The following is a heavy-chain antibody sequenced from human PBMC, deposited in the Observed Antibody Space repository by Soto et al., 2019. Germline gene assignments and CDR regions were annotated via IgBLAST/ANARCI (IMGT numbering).Heavy chain of an antibody. CDR1: AASHSPYY. Sequence: PSETLSPTFCVPAASHSPYYFGRFRQPPGQGREWIAYIDYSGSTNYNPSLNSRVTISVDSSKSQFSLKLTSLTAADTAVYYGARAVAVASWCDPWGYGTLVTVS. V-gene: IGHV4-59*01. D-gene: IGHD6-19*01. CDR2: IDYSGST. J-gene: IGHJ5*02. CDR3: ARAVAVASWCDP.